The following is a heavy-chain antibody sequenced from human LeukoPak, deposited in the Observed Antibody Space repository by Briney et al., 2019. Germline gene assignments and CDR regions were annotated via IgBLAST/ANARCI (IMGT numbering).Heavy chain of an antibody. CDR3: AQTTGWPGFDF. V-gene: IGHV4-59*08. D-gene: IGHD6-19*01. J-gene: IGHJ4*02. CDR2: IYNGRST. Sequence: SETLSLTCSASGASTSDKYWSWIRQSPGRTLEWIGHIYNGRSTKYNPSLTSRVTISVDTSKNQFSLSLTSVTAADTAMYYCAQTTGWPGFDFWGPGALVTVSS. CDR1: GASTSDKY.